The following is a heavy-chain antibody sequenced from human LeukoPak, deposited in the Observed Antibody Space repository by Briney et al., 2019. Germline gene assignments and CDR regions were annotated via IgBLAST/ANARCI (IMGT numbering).Heavy chain of an antibody. CDR2: INHSGST. CDR3: ARGRGSSGPRYGMDV. Sequence: SETLSLTCAVYGGSFSGYYWCWIRQPPGKGLEWIGEINHSGSTNYNPSLKSRVTISVDTSKNQFSLKLSSVTAADTAVYYCARGRGSSGPRYGMDVWGQGTTVTVSS. J-gene: IGHJ6*02. CDR1: GGSFSGYY. D-gene: IGHD6-19*01. V-gene: IGHV4-34*01.